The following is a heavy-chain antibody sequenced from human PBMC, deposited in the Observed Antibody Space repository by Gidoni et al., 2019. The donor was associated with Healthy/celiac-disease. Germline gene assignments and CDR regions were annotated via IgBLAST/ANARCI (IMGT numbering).Heavy chain of an antibody. Sequence: QVQLVESGGGLVKPGGSLRLSCAASGFTFSYYYMNWIRQAPGKGLEWVSYSSSSDSTIYYADSVQGRFTISRDNAKNSLYLQMNSLRAEDTAVYYCARGVYYYDTIGSKGAFDIWGQGTMVTVSS. CDR3: ARGVYYYDTIGSKGAFDI. V-gene: IGHV3-11*01. CDR2: SSSSDSTI. CDR1: GFTFSYYY. D-gene: IGHD3-22*01. J-gene: IGHJ3*02.